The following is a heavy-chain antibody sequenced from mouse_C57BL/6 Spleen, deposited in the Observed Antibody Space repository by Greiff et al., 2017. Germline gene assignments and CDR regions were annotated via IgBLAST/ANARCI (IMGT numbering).Heavy chain of an antibody. D-gene: IGHD1-1*02. CDR1: GYSFTGYY. V-gene: IGHV1-42*01. J-gene: IGHJ2*01. Sequence: EVQLQQSGPELVKPGASVKISCKASGYSFTGYYMNWVKQSPEKSLEWIGEINPSTGGTTYNQKFKAKATLTVDKSSSTAYMQLKSLTSEDSAVYYCALMVAYYFDYWGQGTTLTVSS. CDR3: ALMVAYYFDY. CDR2: INPSTGGT.